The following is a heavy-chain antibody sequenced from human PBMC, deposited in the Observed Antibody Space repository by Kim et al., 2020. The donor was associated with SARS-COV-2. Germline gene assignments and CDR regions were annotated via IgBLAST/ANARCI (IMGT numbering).Heavy chain of an antibody. CDR2: ISSSSSYT. J-gene: IGHJ3*02. Sequence: GGSLRLSCAASGFTFSDYYMSWIRQAPGKGLEWVSYISSSSSYTNYADSVKGRFTISRDNAKNSLYLQMNSLRAEDTAVYYCARFLAVLRFLEWFPEAFDIWGQGTMVTVSS. CDR3: ARFLAVLRFLEWFPEAFDI. V-gene: IGHV3-11*03. D-gene: IGHD3-3*01. CDR1: GFTFSDYY.